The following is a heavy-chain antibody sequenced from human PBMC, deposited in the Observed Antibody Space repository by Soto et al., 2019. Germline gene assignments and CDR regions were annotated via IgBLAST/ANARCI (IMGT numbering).Heavy chain of an antibody. D-gene: IGHD5-12*01. V-gene: IGHV3-23*01. Sequence: GGSLRLSCAASGFTLSSYAMSWVRQAPGKGLEWVSAISGSGGTTYYADSVKGRFTISRDNSKNTLYLQMNSLRAEDTAVYYCAKAPVIRGVLDYWGQVTLVTVSS. CDR2: ISGSGGTT. J-gene: IGHJ4*01. CDR3: AKAPVIRGVLDY. CDR1: GFTLSSYA.